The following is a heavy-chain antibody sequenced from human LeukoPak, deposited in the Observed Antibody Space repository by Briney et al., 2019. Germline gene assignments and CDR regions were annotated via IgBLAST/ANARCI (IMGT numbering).Heavy chain of an antibody. Sequence: SETLSLTCTVSGGSISSSTYYWGWIRQPPGKGLEWIGNIYYSGSTYYNPSLKSRVTISVDTSKNQFSLKLSSVTAADTAVYFCAREGSRDFDYWGQGTLVTVSS. CDR2: IYYSGST. CDR3: AREGSRDFDY. CDR1: GGSISSSTYY. J-gene: IGHJ4*02. V-gene: IGHV4-39*07.